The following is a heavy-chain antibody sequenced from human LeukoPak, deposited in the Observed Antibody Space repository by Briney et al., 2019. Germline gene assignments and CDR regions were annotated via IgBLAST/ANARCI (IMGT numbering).Heavy chain of an antibody. Sequence: PAGSLRLSCAASGFTFSSYSMNWVGQAPGKGREWVSSISSSSSYIYYADSVKGRFTISRDNAKNSLYLKMNNLRAEDTAVYYCARVGAVAGKSTPFDYWGQGTLVTVSS. V-gene: IGHV3-21*01. CDR3: ARVGAVAGKSTPFDY. J-gene: IGHJ4*02. CDR1: GFTFSSYS. CDR2: ISSSSSYI. D-gene: IGHD6-19*01.